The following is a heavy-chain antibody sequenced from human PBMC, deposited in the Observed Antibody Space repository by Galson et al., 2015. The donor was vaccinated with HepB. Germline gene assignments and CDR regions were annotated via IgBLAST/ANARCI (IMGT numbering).Heavy chain of an antibody. CDR3: ARDDYGGNPAGNLYYYYGMDV. CDR1: GFTFSSYA. V-gene: IGHV3-30*04. CDR2: ISYDGSNK. Sequence: SLRLSCAASGFTFSSYAMHWVRQAPGKGLEWVAVISYDGSNKYYADSVKGRFTISRDNSKNTLYLQMNSLRAEETAVYYCARDDYGGNPAGNLYYYYGMDVWGQGTTVTVSS. J-gene: IGHJ6*02. D-gene: IGHD4-23*01.